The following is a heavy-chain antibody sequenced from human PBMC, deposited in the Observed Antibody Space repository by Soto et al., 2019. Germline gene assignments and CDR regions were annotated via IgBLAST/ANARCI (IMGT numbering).Heavy chain of an antibody. CDR1: GFTFPKYA. CDR3: AKDPNGDYIGGFEF. D-gene: IGHD4-17*01. Sequence: GGSLRLSCEAFGFTFPKYAMSWVRQAPGKGLEWVSGISASGGRTLYSDSVRGRFSISKDMSKNMVSLQMNSLRVEDTAIYFWAKDPNGDYIGGFEFGGQGTMVTVSS. V-gene: IGHV3-23*01. CDR2: ISASGGRT. J-gene: IGHJ3*01.